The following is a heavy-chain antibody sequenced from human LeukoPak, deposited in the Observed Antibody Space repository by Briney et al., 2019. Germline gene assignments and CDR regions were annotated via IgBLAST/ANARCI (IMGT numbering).Heavy chain of an antibody. CDR3: ARAEVSLRSLDV. CDR2: INTDGST. V-gene: IGHV3-74*01. Sequence: GGSLRLSCTASGFIFSSYSMNWVRQAPGKGLVWVSRINTDGSTSYADSVRGRFTISRDNAKNTLYLQMNSLRAEDTALYYCARAEVSLRSLDVWGKGTTVTVSS. CDR1: GFIFSSYS. D-gene: IGHD3-3*01. J-gene: IGHJ6*04.